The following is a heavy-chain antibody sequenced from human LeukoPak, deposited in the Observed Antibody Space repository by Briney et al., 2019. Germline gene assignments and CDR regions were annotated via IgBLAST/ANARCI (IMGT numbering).Heavy chain of an antibody. CDR1: GFTFSYYA. V-gene: IGHV3-23*01. D-gene: IGHD3-22*01. Sequence: GGSLRLSCAASGFTFSYYAMSWVHQAPGKGLEWVSAISGSGGSTYYADSVKGRFTISRDNSKNTLYLQMNSLRAENTAVYYCAKSPVTKYYDSSGYHFDYWGQGTLVTVSS. CDR2: ISGSGGST. J-gene: IGHJ4*02. CDR3: AKSPVTKYYDSSGYHFDY.